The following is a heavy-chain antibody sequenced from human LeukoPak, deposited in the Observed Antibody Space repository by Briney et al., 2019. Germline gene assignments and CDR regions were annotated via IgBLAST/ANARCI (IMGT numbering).Heavy chain of an antibody. D-gene: IGHD3-10*01. J-gene: IGHJ4*02. V-gene: IGHV3-7*01. CDR2: IKQDGSEK. CDR1: GFTFSSYW. CDR3: ARGAYGSVTYFFEY. Sequence: GSLRLSCAASGFTFSSYWMSWVRQAPGKGLEWVANIKQDGSEKYYVDSVKGRFTISRDNAKNSLYLQMNSLRAEDTAVYYCARGAYGSVTYFFEYWGQGTLVTVSS.